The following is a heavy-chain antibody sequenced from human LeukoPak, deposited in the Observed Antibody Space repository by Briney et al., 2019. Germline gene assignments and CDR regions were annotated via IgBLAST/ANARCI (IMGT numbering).Heavy chain of an antibody. CDR2: INHSGST. CDR3: ARARDCSSTSCYYYYYYMDV. V-gene: IGHV4-34*01. D-gene: IGHD2-2*01. Sequence: WIGEINHSGSTNYNPSLKSRVTISVDTSKNQFSLKLSSVTAADTAVYYCARARDCSSTSCYYYYYYMDVWGKGTTVTVSS. J-gene: IGHJ6*03.